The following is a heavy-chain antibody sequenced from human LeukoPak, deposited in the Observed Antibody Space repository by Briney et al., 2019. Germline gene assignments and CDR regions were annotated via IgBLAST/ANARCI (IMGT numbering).Heavy chain of an antibody. CDR1: GGSFSGYY. Sequence: PSETLSLTCAVSGGSFSGYYWSWIRQPPGKGLEWIGEINHSGSTNYNPSLKSRVTISVDTSKNQLSLKLSSVTAADTAVYYCARIWGLRYFDWLLSSGPFDIWGQGTMVTVSS. V-gene: IGHV4-34*01. J-gene: IGHJ3*02. CDR2: INHSGST. CDR3: ARIWGLRYFDWLLSSGPFDI. D-gene: IGHD3-9*01.